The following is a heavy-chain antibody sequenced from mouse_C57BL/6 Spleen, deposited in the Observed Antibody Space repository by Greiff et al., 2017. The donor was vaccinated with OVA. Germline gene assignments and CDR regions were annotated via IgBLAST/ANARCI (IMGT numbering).Heavy chain of an antibody. CDR3: AGYYGSSPWFAY. D-gene: IGHD1-1*01. V-gene: IGHV1-63*01. CDR1: GYTFTNYW. J-gene: IGHJ3*01. Sequence: QVQLQQSGAELVRPGTSVKMSCKASGYTFTNYWIGWAKRRPGLGLEGIGDISPGGGYTNYNEKFKGKATLTADKSSSTAYMQCSSLTSEDSAIYYCAGYYGSSPWFAYWGQGTLVTVSA. CDR2: ISPGGGYT.